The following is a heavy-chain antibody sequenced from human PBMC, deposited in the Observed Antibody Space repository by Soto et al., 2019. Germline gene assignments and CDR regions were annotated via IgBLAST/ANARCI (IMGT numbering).Heavy chain of an antibody. CDR2: ITPIFDTT. J-gene: IGHJ4*02. Sequence: SXKVSCKASGGGFSTYAITWVRQAPGQGLEWMGGITPIFDTTNYAQKFQGRVTITADESTTTVHMELTSLTSEDTAVYYCATGGTTVTRRFDYWGQGTLVTVSS. D-gene: IGHD4-17*01. V-gene: IGHV1-69*13. CDR1: GGGFSTYA. CDR3: ATGGTTVTRRFDY.